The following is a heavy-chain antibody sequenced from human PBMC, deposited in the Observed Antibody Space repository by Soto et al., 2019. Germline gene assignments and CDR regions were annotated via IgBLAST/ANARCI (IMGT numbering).Heavy chain of an antibody. CDR3: AREQEMATISVLWYYYYGMDV. CDR1: GYTFTSYG. V-gene: IGHV1-18*01. J-gene: IGHJ6*02. CDR2: ISAYNGNT. D-gene: IGHD5-12*01. Sequence: ASVKVSCKASGYTFTSYGISWVRQAPGQGLEWMGWISAYNGNTNYAQKLQGRVTMTTDTSTSTAYMELRSLRSDDTAVYYCAREQEMATISVLWYYYYGMDVWG.